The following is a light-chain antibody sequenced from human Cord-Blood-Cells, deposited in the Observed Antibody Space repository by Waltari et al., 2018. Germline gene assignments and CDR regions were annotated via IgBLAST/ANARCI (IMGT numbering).Light chain of an antibody. CDR3: QQYDNL. J-gene: IGKJ3*01. Sequence: DIQMTQSPSSLSASVGDRVTITCQASQDISNYLNWYQQKPGKAPKLLIYDASNLETGVPSRFSGSGSGTDFTFTISSLQPEDIATYYYQQYDNLFGPGTKVDIK. V-gene: IGKV1-33*01. CDR2: DAS. CDR1: QDISNY.